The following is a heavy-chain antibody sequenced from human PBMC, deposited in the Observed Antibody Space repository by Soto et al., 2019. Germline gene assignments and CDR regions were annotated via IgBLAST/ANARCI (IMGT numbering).Heavy chain of an antibody. CDR3: AKVPLRQYYFDY. CDR1: GFTFSNYG. D-gene: IGHD4-17*01. J-gene: IGHJ4*02. Sequence: QVQLGDSGGGVVQPGGSLRLSCAASGFTFSNYGMHWVRQAPGKGLEWVAFISNDGSKNYYADSVRGRFTISRDNSMNTLFLQMNSLRPEDKATYYCAKVPLRQYYFDYWGPGTLVTVSS. CDR2: ISNDGSKN. V-gene: IGHV3-30*18.